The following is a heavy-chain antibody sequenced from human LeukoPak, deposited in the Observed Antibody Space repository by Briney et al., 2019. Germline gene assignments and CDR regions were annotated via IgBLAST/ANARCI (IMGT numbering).Heavy chain of an antibody. CDR1: GYTFTGYY. V-gene: IGHV1-2*02. J-gene: IGHJ5*02. D-gene: IGHD3-3*01. CDR3: TRDRGITILIGSDNWFDP. Sequence: ASVKVSCKSSGYTFTGYYMHWVRQAPGQGLEWMGWINPNSGGTNYAQKFQGRVTMTRDTSISTAYMELSRLRSDDTAVYYCTRDRGITILIGSDNWFDPWGQGTLVTVSS. CDR2: INPNSGGT.